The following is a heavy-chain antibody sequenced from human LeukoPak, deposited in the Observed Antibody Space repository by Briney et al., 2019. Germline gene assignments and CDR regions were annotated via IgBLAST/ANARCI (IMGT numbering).Heavy chain of an antibody. CDR3: AREDGYNYRGAFDI. J-gene: IGHJ3*02. D-gene: IGHD5-24*01. V-gene: IGHV1-18*01. CDR2: ISTYNGNT. CDR1: GYTFTNYG. Sequence: ASVKVSCKASGYTFTNYGISWVRQAPGQGLEWMGWISTYNGNTNYAQNLQGRVTMTTDTSTSTAYMELSSLRSEDTAVYYCAREDGYNYRGAFDIWGQGTMVTVSS.